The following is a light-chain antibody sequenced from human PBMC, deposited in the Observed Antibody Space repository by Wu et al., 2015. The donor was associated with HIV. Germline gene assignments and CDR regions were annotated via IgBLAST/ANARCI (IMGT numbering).Light chain of an antibody. CDR1: QSVSSSY. J-gene: IGKJ2*01. Sequence: EIVLTQSPGTLSLSPGERATLSCRASQSVSSSYLAWYQQKPGQAPRLLIYGVSSRATGIPDRFSGSGSGTDFTLTISRLEPEDFAVCYCQQYGSSPYTFGQGTKLEIK. CDR3: QQYGSSPYT. CDR2: GVS. V-gene: IGKV3-20*01.